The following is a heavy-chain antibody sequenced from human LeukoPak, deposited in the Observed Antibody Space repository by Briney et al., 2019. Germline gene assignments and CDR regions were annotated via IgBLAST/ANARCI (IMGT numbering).Heavy chain of an antibody. J-gene: IGHJ4*02. D-gene: IGHD2/OR15-2a*01. CDR2: ISSSSSTI. CDR3: TRDFSLFDS. V-gene: IGHV3-48*04. CDR1: GFTFSSYS. Sequence: GGSLRLSCAASGFTFSSYSMDWVRQAPGKGLEWVSYISSSSSTIYYADSVKGRFTISRDNAKNSLYLQMNSLKTEDTAVYYCTRDFSLFDSWGQGTLVTVSS.